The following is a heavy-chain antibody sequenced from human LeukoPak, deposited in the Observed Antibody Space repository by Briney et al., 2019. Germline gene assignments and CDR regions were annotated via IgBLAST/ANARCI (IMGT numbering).Heavy chain of an antibody. V-gene: IGHV3-21*01. CDR2: ISSSSSYI. J-gene: IGHJ4*02. Sequence: GGSLRLSCAASGFTFGSYSMNWVRQAPGKGLEWVSSISSSSSYIYYADSVKGRFTISRDNAKNSLYLQMNSLRAEDTAVYYCARLYDDGVFDYWGQGTLVTVSS. CDR1: GFTFGSYS. CDR3: ARLYDDGVFDY. D-gene: IGHD3-3*01.